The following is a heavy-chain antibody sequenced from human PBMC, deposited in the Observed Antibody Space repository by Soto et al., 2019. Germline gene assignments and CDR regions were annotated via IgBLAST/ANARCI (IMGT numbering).Heavy chain of an antibody. CDR2: FSAYNGNT. CDR3: ARDRGVAPPVAGNAHYYYYMDV. Sequence: QDQLVQSGVEVKKPGASVKVSCKASGYSFTNYGITWVRQAPGQGFEWMGWFSAYNGNTKYAQKLQGRVTMTTDASTSTAYLELRSLTSDETAVYYCARDRGVAPPVAGNAHYYYYMDVWGKGTTVTVSS. D-gene: IGHD6-19*01. CDR1: GYSFTNYG. J-gene: IGHJ6*03. V-gene: IGHV1-18*01.